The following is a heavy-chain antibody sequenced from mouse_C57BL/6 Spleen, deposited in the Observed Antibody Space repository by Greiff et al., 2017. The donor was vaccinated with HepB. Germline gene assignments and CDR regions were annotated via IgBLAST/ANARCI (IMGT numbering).Heavy chain of an antibody. CDR3: ARRDYDGDY. CDR1: GYSITSGYY. CDR2: ISYDGSN. Sequence: EVQLQESGPGLVKPSQSLSLTCSVTGYSITSGYYWNWIRQFPGNKLEWMGYISYDGSNNYNPSLKNRISITRDTSKNQFFLKLNSVTTEDTATYYCARRDYDGDYWGQGTTLTVSS. V-gene: IGHV3-6*01. J-gene: IGHJ2*01. D-gene: IGHD2-4*01.